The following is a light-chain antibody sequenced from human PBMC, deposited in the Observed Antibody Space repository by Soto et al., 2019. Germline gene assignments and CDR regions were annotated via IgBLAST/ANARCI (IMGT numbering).Light chain of an antibody. V-gene: IGKV3-15*01. Sequence: EILMTQSPATLSVSPGERATLSCRASQSISTFLAWYQQKPGQAPRLLIYGASTRATTVPARFSGSGSGTEFTLTISSLQSEDFAVFYCQQYNNWPPTFGQGTKVEV. CDR3: QQYNNWPPT. J-gene: IGKJ1*01. CDR1: QSISTF. CDR2: GAS.